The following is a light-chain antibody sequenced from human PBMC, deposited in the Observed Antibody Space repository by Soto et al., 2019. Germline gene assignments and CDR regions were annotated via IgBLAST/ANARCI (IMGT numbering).Light chain of an antibody. CDR2: AAS. CDR3: LQGFTYPLT. V-gene: IGKV1-6*01. J-gene: IGKJ3*01. CDR1: QDIRND. Sequence: AIPMTQSPSSLSASVGDRVTITCRASQDIRNDLGWYQQKPGKAPKLLIYAASSLQSGVPSRFSGSGSGTDFTLTISSLQPEDFATYYCLQGFTYPLTFGPGTKVEIK.